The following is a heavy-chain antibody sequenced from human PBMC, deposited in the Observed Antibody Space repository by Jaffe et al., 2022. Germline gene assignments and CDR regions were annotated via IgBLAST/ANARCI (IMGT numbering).Heavy chain of an antibody. J-gene: IGHJ5*02. CDR1: GFTFGDYA. CDR3: TRDENEAHDYGDGGTGDNWFDP. CDR2: IRSKAYGGTT. V-gene: IGHV3-49*03. D-gene: IGHD4-17*01. Sequence: EVQLVESGGGLVQPGRSLRLSCTASGFTFGDYAMSWFRQAPGKGLEWVGFIRSKAYGGTTEYAASVKGRFTISRDDSKSIAYLQMNSLKTEDTAVYYCTRDENEAHDYGDGGTGDNWFDPWGQGTLVTVSS.